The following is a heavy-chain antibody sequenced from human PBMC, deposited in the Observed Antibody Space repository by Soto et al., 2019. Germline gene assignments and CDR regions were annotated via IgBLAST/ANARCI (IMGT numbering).Heavy chain of an antibody. CDR2: IKSKRDGETT. V-gene: IGHV3-15*01. D-gene: IGHD2-8*01. J-gene: IGHJ4*02. CDR3: VTDVPNDVYPYDD. Sequence: GGSLRLSCATSGFTFSGAWMTWVRQAPRKGLEWVALIKSKRDGETTHYAAPVEGRFTISRDDSKSTLSLQMNSLKVEDTAVYYCVTDVPNDVYPYDDWGQGALVTVSS. CDR1: GFTFSGAW.